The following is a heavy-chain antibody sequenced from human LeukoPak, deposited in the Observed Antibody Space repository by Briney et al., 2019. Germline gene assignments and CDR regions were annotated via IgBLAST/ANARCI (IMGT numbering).Heavy chain of an antibody. D-gene: IGHD3-22*01. J-gene: IGHJ4*02. V-gene: IGHV1-8*01. CDR3: ARLHYDSSAYYYNGY. CDR2: MNPNSGNT. Sequence: GASVKVSCKASGYTFTSYDINWVRQATGQGLEWMGWMNPNSGNTGYAQKFQGRVTMTRNTSISTAYMELSSLRSEDTAVYFCARLHYDSSAYYYNGYWGQGTLVTVSS. CDR1: GYTFTSYD.